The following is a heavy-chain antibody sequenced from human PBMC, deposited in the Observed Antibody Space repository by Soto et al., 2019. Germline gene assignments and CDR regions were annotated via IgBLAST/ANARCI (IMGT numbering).Heavy chain of an antibody. Sequence: QLQLQESGPGLVKPSETLSLTCTVSGGSVSSSSYHWGWVRQPPGKGLEWIGTVYYSGTTYYNPSLKSRVTISVDTSENQFSLKLNSVTATDTAVYFCARYLSGQVVDNWGQGTLVTVSS. CDR3: ARYLSGQVVDN. CDR2: VYYSGTT. J-gene: IGHJ4*02. CDR1: GGSVSSSSYH. V-gene: IGHV4-39*01.